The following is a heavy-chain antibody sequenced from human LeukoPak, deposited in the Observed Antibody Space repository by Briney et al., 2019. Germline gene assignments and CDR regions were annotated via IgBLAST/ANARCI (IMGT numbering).Heavy chain of an antibody. Sequence: ASVKVSCKASGYTFTGYYMHWVRQAPGQGLEWMGWINPNSGGTNYAQKFQGRVTMNRDTSISTAYMELSRLRSDDTAVYYCARDVDIVVVPAAIGYWGQGTLVTVSS. CDR1: GYTFTGYY. V-gene: IGHV1-2*02. D-gene: IGHD2-2*03. J-gene: IGHJ4*02. CDR3: ARDVDIVVVPAAIGY. CDR2: INPNSGGT.